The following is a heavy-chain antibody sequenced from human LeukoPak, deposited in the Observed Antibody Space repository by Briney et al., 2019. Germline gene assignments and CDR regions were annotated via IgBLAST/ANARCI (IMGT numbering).Heavy chain of an antibody. Sequence: PGGSLRLSCAASGFTFSSYAMSWVRQAPGKGLEWVSAISGSGGSTYYADSVKGRFTISRDNSKNTLYLQMNNLRAEDTAVYYCAKPLRGNSYYDILTGYSLKNYYYYMDVWGKGTTVTVS. CDR2: ISGSGGST. D-gene: IGHD3-9*01. CDR1: GFTFSSYA. CDR3: AKPLRGNSYYDILTGYSLKNYYYYMDV. J-gene: IGHJ6*03. V-gene: IGHV3-23*01.